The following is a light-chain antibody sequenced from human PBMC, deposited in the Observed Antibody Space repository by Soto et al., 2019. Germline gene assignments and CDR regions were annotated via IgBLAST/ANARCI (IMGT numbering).Light chain of an antibody. CDR3: QVWDSSSDHVV. CDR2: YDS. CDR1: NIGSNR. V-gene: IGLV3-21*04. J-gene: IGLJ2*01. Sequence: SYELTQPTSVSVAPGKTARITCGGNNIGSNRVHWYQQKPGQAPVLVIYYDSDRHSGIPERFSGSNSGNTATLTISRVEAGDEADYHCQVWDSSSDHVVFGGGTQLTVL.